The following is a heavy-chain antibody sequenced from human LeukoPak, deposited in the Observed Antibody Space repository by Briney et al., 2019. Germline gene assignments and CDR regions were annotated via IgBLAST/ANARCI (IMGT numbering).Heavy chain of an antibody. V-gene: IGHV3-23*01. J-gene: IGHJ4*02. CDR2: ISGSGGST. CDR3: AKDLFACSSTSCYSQSH. D-gene: IGHD2-2*01. Sequence: GGTLRLSCAASGFTFSSYGMSWVRQAPGKGLEWVSAISGSGGSTYYADSVKGRFIISRDNSKHTLYLQMNSLRAEDTAVYYCAKDLFACSSTSCYSQSHWGQGTLVTVSS. CDR1: GFTFSSYG.